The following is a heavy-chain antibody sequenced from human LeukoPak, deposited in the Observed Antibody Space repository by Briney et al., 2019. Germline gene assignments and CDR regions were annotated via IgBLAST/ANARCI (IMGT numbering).Heavy chain of an antibody. CDR2: IYPGNSDT. CDR1: GYSFTSYW. Sequence: GESLKISCKGSGYSFTSYWIGWVRQMPGKGLEWMGIIYPGNSDTRYSPSLQGQVTISADKSISTAYLQWSSLKASDTAMYYCARLVPAANPWFDPWGQGTLVTVSS. CDR3: ARLVPAANPWFDP. V-gene: IGHV5-51*01. J-gene: IGHJ5*02. D-gene: IGHD2-2*01.